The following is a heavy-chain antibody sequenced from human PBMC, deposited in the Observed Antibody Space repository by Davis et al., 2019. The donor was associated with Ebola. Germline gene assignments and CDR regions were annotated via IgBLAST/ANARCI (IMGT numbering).Heavy chain of an antibody. Sequence: GGSLRLSCPASGFTFDDYAMHWAPQAPGKGLEWVSGISWNSGSIGYADSVKGRFTISRDNAKNSLYLQMNSLRAEDTALYYCAKGRYQLLLSPGMDVWGQGTTVTVSS. CDR1: GFTFDDYA. CDR3: AKGRYQLLLSPGMDV. V-gene: IGHV3-9*01. D-gene: IGHD2-2*01. CDR2: ISWNSGSI. J-gene: IGHJ6*02.